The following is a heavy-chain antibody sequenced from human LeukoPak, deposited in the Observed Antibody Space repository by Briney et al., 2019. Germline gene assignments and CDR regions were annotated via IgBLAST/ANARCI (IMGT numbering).Heavy chain of an antibody. J-gene: IGHJ4*02. CDR2: ISYDGSNK. Sequence: PGRSLRLSCAASGFTFSSYAMHWVRQAPGKGLEWVAVISYDGSNKYYADSVKGRFTISRDNSKNTLYLQMNSLRAEDTAVYYCARDQSYGSSFDYWGQGTLVTVSS. D-gene: IGHD5-18*01. V-gene: IGHV3-30*04. CDR1: GFTFSSYA. CDR3: ARDQSYGSSFDY.